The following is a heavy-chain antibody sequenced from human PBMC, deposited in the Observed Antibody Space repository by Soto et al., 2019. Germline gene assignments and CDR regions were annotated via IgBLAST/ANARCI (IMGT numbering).Heavy chain of an antibody. D-gene: IGHD4-17*01. CDR2: IIPILGIA. CDR1: GGTFSSYT. J-gene: IGHJ4*02. CDR3: ARDRAVTTPGTFDY. V-gene: IGHV1-69*04. Sequence: SVKVSCKASGGTFSSYTISWVRQAPGQGLEWMGRIIPILGIANYAQKFQGRVTITADKSTSTAYMELSSLRSEDTAVYYCARDRAVTTPGTFDYSGKAPLVTVSS.